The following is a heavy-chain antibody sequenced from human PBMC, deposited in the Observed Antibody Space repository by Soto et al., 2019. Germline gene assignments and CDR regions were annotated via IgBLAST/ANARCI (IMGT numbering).Heavy chain of an antibody. CDR3: ARRYGSAIDY. Sequence: XXTLSLPFTVSGGSISGGYWGWIRQPPGKGPEWIGYIYYSGSTTYNPSLKSRVTISVNMSKNQFSLKLSSVTAADTAVYYCARRYGSAIDYWGQGTLVTVSS. CDR2: IYYSGST. CDR1: GGSISGGY. J-gene: IGHJ4*02. D-gene: IGHD1-26*01. V-gene: IGHV4-59*08.